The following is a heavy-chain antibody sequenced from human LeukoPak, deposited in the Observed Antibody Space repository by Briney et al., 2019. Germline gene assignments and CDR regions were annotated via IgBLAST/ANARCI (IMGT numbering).Heavy chain of an antibody. J-gene: IGHJ4*02. CDR3: ARDAYSSSSYGY. CDR2: ISAYNGNT. V-gene: IGHV1-18*01. Sequence: ASVKVSCKASGYTFTSYGISWVRQAPGQGLEWMGWISAYNGNTNYAQKLQGRVTMTTDTSTSTAYVELRSLRSDDTAVYYCARDAYSSSSYGYWGQGTLVTVSS. CDR1: GYTFTSYG. D-gene: IGHD6-6*01.